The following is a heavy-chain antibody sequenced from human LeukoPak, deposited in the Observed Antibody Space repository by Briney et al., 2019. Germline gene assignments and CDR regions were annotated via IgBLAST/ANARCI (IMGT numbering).Heavy chain of an antibody. V-gene: IGHV3-23*01. CDR3: AKGTWFGDYPVPFDS. Sequence: PGGSLRLSRAASGFTFSSYAMGWVRQAPGKGLEWVSAISGSGDSTYYADSVKGRFTISRDNSKNTLFLQMNSLRAEDAAVYYCAKGTWFGDYPVPFDSWGQGTLVAVSS. CDR2: ISGSGDST. D-gene: IGHD3-10*01. J-gene: IGHJ4*02. CDR1: GFTFSSYA.